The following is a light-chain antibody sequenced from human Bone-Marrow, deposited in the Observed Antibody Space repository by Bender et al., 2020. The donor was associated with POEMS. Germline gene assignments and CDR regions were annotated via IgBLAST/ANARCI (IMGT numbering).Light chain of an antibody. Sequence: SYGLTQPPSVSVSPGHTANITCSGDQLGDQYASWYQLKPGQSPVLVIYEDNKRPSGIPERFSGSSSGTIVTLTISGVQAEDEADYYCQSADSINTYKLFGGGTKLTVL. V-gene: IGLV3-25*03. CDR1: QLGDQY. CDR2: EDN. CDR3: QSADSINTYKL. J-gene: IGLJ2*01.